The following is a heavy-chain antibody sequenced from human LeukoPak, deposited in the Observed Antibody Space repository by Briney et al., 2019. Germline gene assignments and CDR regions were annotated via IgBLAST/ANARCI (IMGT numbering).Heavy chain of an antibody. CDR3: AKDRSDIVATIPDY. CDR1: GFTFSSYA. J-gene: IGHJ4*02. V-gene: IGHV3-23*01. Sequence: PGGSLRLSCAASGFTFSSYAMSWVRQAPGKGLEWVSAISGSGGRTFYADSVKGRFTISRDNSKNTLYLQMNSLRAEDTAAYYCAKDRSDIVATIPDYWGQGTLITVSS. CDR2: ISGSGGRT. D-gene: IGHD5-12*01.